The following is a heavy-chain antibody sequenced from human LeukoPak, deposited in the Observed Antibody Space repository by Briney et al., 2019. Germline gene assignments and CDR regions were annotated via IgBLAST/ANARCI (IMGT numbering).Heavy chain of an antibody. Sequence: RGSLRLSCAASGFTFSTYWMAWVRQAPGKGLEWVANIKGDESARHQADSVKGRFTISRDNAQNSVYLQMSSLRGEDTAVNYCARDVGGSLDYWGQGTLVTVSS. CDR1: GFTFSTYW. V-gene: IGHV3-7*01. D-gene: IGHD1-26*01. CDR3: ARDVGGSLDY. J-gene: IGHJ4*02. CDR2: IKGDESAR.